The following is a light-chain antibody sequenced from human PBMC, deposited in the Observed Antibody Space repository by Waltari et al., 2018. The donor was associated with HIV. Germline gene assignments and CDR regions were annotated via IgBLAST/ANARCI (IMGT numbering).Light chain of an antibody. J-gene: IGLJ2*01. CDR1: TSNIGAGYD. CDR3: QSYDRSLSGVI. Sequence: QSVLTQPPSVSGAPGQRVTISCTGNTSNIGAGYDVHWYQQLPGTAPKLLIYGDANRPSGVPDRFSCVTSGTSASLAITGLRAEDECDYYCQSYDRSLSGVIFGGGTKLTVL. CDR2: GDA. V-gene: IGLV1-40*01.